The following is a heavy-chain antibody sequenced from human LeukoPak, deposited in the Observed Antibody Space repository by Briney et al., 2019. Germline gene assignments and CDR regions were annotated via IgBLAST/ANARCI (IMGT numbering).Heavy chain of an antibody. CDR1: GFTLSSYS. J-gene: IGHJ4*02. D-gene: IGHD3-22*01. CDR3: AREGDSTGYRYFDY. CDR2: ITASSTTI. V-gene: IGHV3-48*04. Sequence: PGGSLRLSCAASGFTLSSYSMNWVRQAPGKGLEWISYITASSTTILYADSVKGRFTISRDNARNSLYLLMNSLRAEDTAVYYCAREGDSTGYRYFDYWGQGTLVTVSS.